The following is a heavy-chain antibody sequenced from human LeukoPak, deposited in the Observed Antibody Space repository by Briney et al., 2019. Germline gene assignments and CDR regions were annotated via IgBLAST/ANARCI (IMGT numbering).Heavy chain of an antibody. CDR3: ARARYTNSWYAVDI. CDR2: INHSGST. CDR1: GGSFSGYY. V-gene: IGHV4-34*01. Sequence: SETLSLTCAVYGGSFSGYYWSWIRQPPGKGLEWIGEINHSGSTNYNPSLKSRVTISVDTSKNQFSPKLSSVTAADTAMYYCARARYTNSWYAVDIWGQGTMVTVSS. J-gene: IGHJ3*02. D-gene: IGHD6-13*01.